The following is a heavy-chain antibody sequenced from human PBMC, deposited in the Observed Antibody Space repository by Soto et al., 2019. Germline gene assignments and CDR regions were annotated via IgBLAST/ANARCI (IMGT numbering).Heavy chain of an antibody. CDR2: IIPILGIA. CDR3: ARDVGRDYYMDV. Sequence: XVKVSCKASGGTIRSYSISWVRQAPGQGLEWMGRIIPILGIANYAQKFQGRVTITADKSTSTAYMELSSLRSEDTAVYYCARDVGRDYYMDVWGKGTTVTVSS. J-gene: IGHJ6*03. V-gene: IGHV1-69*04. CDR1: GGTIRSYS. D-gene: IGHD3-10*01.